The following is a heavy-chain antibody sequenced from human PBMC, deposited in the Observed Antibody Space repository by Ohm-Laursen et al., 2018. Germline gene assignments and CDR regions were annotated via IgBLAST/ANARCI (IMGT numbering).Heavy chain of an antibody. Sequence: GTLSLTCTVSGYSISSGYYWGWIRQPPGKGLEWIGSVYHSGSTNYNPSLKSRVVFSVDTSKNQSSLRLSSVTAADTAVYYCARASRGIFDSWGQGTLVTVSS. CDR1: GYSISSGYY. J-gene: IGHJ4*02. V-gene: IGHV4-38-2*02. CDR3: ARASRGIFDS. D-gene: IGHD3-16*01. CDR2: VYHSGST.